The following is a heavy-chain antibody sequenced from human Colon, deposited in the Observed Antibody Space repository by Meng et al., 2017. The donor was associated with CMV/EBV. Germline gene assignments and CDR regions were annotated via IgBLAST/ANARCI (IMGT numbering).Heavy chain of an antibody. Sequence: LQEPGPGLVKPSEPLSLTCTVSGDSISGRSYYWGWIRQPPGKGLEWIASIYYTGNDYHNPSLKSRVTISIDTSNNQFSLRLTSVTAADTAVYYCARMALHWYFDLWGRGTLVTVSS. V-gene: IGHV4-39*07. CDR3: ARMALHWYFDL. CDR1: GDSISGRSYY. J-gene: IGHJ2*01. D-gene: IGHD5-24*01. CDR2: IYYTGND.